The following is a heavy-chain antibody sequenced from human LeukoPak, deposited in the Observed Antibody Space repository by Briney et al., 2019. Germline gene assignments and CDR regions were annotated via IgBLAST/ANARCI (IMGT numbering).Heavy chain of an antibody. CDR3: ARDPSVVVVAGDDY. CDR2: IIPILGIA. Sequence: ASVKVSCKASGYTFTSYGISWVRQAPGQGLEWMGRIIPILGIANYAQKFQGRVTITADKSTSTAYMELSSLRSEDTAVYYCARDPSVVVVAGDDYWGQGTLVTVSS. V-gene: IGHV1-69*04. CDR1: GYTFTSYG. D-gene: IGHD2-15*01. J-gene: IGHJ4*02.